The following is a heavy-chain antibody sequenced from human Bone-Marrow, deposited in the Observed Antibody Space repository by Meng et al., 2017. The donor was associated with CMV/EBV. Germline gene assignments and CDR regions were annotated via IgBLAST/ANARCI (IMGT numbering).Heavy chain of an antibody. V-gene: IGHV1-69*05. CDR3: ARGTVGRWGYYYRMDV. CDR1: GGTFSSYA. D-gene: IGHD4-23*01. J-gene: IGHJ6*02. Sequence: SVKVSCKASGGTFSSYAISWVRQAPGQGLEWMGGIIPIFGTANYAQKFQGRVTITTDESTSTAYMELSSLRSEDTAVYYCARGTVGRWGYYYRMDVWGQGTTVTVSS. CDR2: IIPIFGTA.